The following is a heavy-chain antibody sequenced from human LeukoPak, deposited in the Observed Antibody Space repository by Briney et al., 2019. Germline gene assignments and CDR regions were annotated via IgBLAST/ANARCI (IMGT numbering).Heavy chain of an antibody. CDR2: IKQDEYER. D-gene: IGHD2-21*01. J-gene: IGHJ4*02. Sequence: GGSLRLSCAASGFTFNTYAMHWVRQAPGKGLEWVAKIKQDEYERYYLDSVKGRFTISRDNSKNTLYLQMNSLRAEDTAVYYCAKDSVMIGSAGDYWGQGTLVTVSS. CDR1: GFTFNTYA. V-gene: IGHV3-7*03. CDR3: AKDSVMIGSAGDY.